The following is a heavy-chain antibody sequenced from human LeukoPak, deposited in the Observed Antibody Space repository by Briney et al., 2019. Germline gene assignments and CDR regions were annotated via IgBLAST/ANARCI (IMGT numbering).Heavy chain of an antibody. CDR1: GGSISSYY. Sequence: SETLSLTCTVSGGSISSYYWSWIRQPPGKGLGWIGYIYFSGSTNYSPSLKSRVTISVDTSKNQFSLKLSSVTAADTAVYYCARGSEVVAATMGWFDPWGQGTLVTVSS. CDR3: ARGSEVVAATMGWFDP. V-gene: IGHV4-59*01. D-gene: IGHD2-15*01. CDR2: IYFSGST. J-gene: IGHJ5*02.